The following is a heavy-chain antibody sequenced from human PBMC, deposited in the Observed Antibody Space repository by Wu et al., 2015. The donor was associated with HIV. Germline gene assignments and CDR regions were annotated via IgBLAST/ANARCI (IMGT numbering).Heavy chain of an antibody. Sequence: QVQLVQSGAEVTEPGASVMVSCKASQYTFINYDVHWVRQAAGQGLEWMGWINPKSGHTGYSQNFQGRVTLTRDTSISTAYMELTSLRPDDTAVYYCVRTAYCESEPCKGWVFPHWGQGTLVIVS. CDR1: QYTFINYD. CDR2: INPKSGHT. J-gene: IGHJ1*01. CDR3: VRTAYCESEPCKGWVFPH. V-gene: IGHV1-8*01. D-gene: IGHD2-21*01.